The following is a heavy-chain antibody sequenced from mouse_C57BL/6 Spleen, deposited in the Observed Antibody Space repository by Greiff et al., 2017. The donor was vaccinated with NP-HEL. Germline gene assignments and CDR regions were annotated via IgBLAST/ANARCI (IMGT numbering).Heavy chain of an antibody. V-gene: IGHV1-81*01. J-gene: IGHJ4*01. CDR1: GYTFTSYG. CDR2: IYPRSGNT. CDR3: ARQLYSNQGYAMDY. D-gene: IGHD2-5*01. Sequence: QVQLQQSGAELARPGASVKLSCKASGYTFTSYGISWVKQRTGQGLEWIGEIYPRSGNTYYNEKFKGKATLTADKSSSTAYMELRSLTSEDSAVYFGARQLYSNQGYAMDYWGQGTSVTVAS.